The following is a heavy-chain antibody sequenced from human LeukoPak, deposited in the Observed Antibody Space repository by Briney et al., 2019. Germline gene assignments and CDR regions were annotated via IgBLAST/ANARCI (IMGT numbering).Heavy chain of an antibody. J-gene: IGHJ5*02. Sequence: PSETLSLTCTVSGGSISSSSYYWGWIRQPPGKGLEWIGSIYYSGSTNYNPSLKSRVTISVDTSKNQFSLKLSSVTAADTAVYYCARVEDSGYDYRGRFDPWGQGTLVTVSS. D-gene: IGHD5-12*01. V-gene: IGHV4-39*07. CDR2: IYYSGST. CDR3: ARVEDSGYDYRGRFDP. CDR1: GGSISSSSYY.